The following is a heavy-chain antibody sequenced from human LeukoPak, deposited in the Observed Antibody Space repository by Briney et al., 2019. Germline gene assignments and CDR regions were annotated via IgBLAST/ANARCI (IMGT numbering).Heavy chain of an antibody. CDR2: INWNGGST. Sequence: GGSLRLSCAASGFTFDDYGMSWVRQAPGKGLGWVSGINWNGGSTGYADSVKGRFTISRDNAKNSLYLQMNSLRAEDTALYYCARSYGSGSYYNFDYWGRGTLVTVSS. D-gene: IGHD3-10*01. V-gene: IGHV3-20*04. J-gene: IGHJ4*02. CDR3: ARSYGSGSYYNFDY. CDR1: GFTFDDYG.